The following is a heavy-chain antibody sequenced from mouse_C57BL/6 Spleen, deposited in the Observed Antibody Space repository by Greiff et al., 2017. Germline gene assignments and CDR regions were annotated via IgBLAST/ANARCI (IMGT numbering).Heavy chain of an antibody. D-gene: IGHD3-2*02. CDR3: TRVTAQSTYYYAMDY. J-gene: IGHJ4*01. CDR2: IDPSDSET. Sequence: QVQLQQPGAELVRPGSSVKLSCKASGYTFTSYWMHWVKQRPIQGLEWIGNIDPSDSETHYNQKFKDKATLTGDKSSSTAYMQLSSLTSEDSAVYYCTRVTAQSTYYYAMDYWGQGTSVTVSS. CDR1: GYTFTSYW. V-gene: IGHV1-52*01.